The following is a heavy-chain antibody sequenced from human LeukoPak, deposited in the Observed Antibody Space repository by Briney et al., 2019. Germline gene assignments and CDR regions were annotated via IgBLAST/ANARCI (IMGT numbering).Heavy chain of an antibody. CDR3: ASSQRSGAFDI. J-gene: IGHJ3*02. CDR1: GFTVSSNY. D-gene: IGHD3-10*01. V-gene: IGHV3-53*01. CDR2: IYSGGST. Sequence: PGGSLRLSCAASGFTVSSNYMSWVRQAPGKGLEWVSVIYSGGSTYYADSVEGRSTISRDNSKNTLYLQMNSLRAEDTAVYYCASSQRSGAFDIWGQGTMVTVSS.